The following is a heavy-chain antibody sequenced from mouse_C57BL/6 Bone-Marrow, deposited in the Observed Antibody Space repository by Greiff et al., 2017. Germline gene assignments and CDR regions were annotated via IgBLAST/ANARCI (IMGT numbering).Heavy chain of an antibody. Sequence: QVQLQQSGAELVRPSASVTLSCKASGYTFTDYEMHWVQQTPVHGLEWIGAIDPETGGTAYNQKFKGKAILTADKSSSTAYMELRSLTSEDSAVYFCTRLSGPAWFAYWGPGTLVTVSA. V-gene: IGHV1-15*01. CDR2: IDPETGGT. J-gene: IGHJ3*01. CDR3: TRLSGPAWFAY. CDR1: GYTFTDYE.